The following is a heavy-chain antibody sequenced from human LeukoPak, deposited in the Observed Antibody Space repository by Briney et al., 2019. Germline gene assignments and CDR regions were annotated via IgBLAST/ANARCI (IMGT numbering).Heavy chain of an antibody. D-gene: IGHD2-15*01. CDR3: ARGSSYCSGGSCFRVMDV. J-gene: IGHJ6*02. CDR1: GFTFSDYY. V-gene: IGHV3-11*01. Sequence: PGGSLRLSCAASGFTFSDYYMSWIRQAPGKGLEWVSYISSSGSNIYYADSVKGRFTISRDNAKNSLYLQMNSLRAEDTAVYYCARGSSYCSGGSCFRVMDVWGQGTTVTVSS. CDR2: ISSSGSNI.